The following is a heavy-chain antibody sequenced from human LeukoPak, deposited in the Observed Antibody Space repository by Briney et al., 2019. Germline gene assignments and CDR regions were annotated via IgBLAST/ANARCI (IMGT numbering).Heavy chain of an antibody. J-gene: IGHJ3*02. D-gene: IGHD4-11*01. CDR3: ARDGLSTVATYAFDI. CDR2: ISAYNGNT. V-gene: IGHV1-18*01. Sequence: ASVRVSCKASGYTLTSYGISWVRQAPGQGVEWMGWISAYNGNTNYAQKLRGRVTMTTDTSTSTAYMEQRSLRSDDTAVYYCARDGLSTVATYAFDIWGQGTMVTVSS. CDR1: GYTLTSYG.